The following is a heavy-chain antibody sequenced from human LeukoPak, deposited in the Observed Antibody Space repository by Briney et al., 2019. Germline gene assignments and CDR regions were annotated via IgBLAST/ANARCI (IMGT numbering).Heavy chain of an antibody. CDR2: IKLDGSEK. CDR3: ASGGSSWYDEPHWFDP. D-gene: IGHD6-13*01. Sequence: GGSLRLSCVASGFTFGKYWMSWVRQAPGKGLKWVANIKLDGSEKNYVDSVKGRFTISRDNTKNSLYLQMNSLRAEDTAVFYCASGGSSWYDEPHWFDPWGQGTLVTVSS. V-gene: IGHV3-7*03. CDR1: GFTFGKYW. J-gene: IGHJ5*02.